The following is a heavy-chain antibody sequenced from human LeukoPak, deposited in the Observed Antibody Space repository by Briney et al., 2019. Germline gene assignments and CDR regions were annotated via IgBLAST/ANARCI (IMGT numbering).Heavy chain of an antibody. CDR2: ISSSSSTI. V-gene: IGHV3-48*02. CDR1: GFTFSSYS. CDR3: ARAADSGYDFKLYY. D-gene: IGHD5-12*01. Sequence: GGSLRLSCAASGFTFSSYSMNWVRQAPGKGLEWVSYISSSSSTIYYADSVKGRFTISRDNAKNSLCLQMNSLRDEDTAVYYCARAADSGYDFKLYYWGQGTLVTVSS. J-gene: IGHJ4*02.